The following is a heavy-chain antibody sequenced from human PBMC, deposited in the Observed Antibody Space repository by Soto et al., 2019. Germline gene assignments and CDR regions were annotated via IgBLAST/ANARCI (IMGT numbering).Heavy chain of an antibody. J-gene: IGHJ6*02. CDR2: ISGSGGST. CDR1: GFTFSSYA. V-gene: IGHV3-23*01. D-gene: IGHD1-1*01. Sequence: GGSLRLSCAASGFTFSSYAMSWVRQAPGKGLEWVSAISGSGGSTYYADSVKGRFTISRDNSKNTLYLQMNSLRAEDTAVYYCTTDQTGHPYYYGMDVWGQGTTVTVSS. CDR3: TTDQTGHPYYYGMDV.